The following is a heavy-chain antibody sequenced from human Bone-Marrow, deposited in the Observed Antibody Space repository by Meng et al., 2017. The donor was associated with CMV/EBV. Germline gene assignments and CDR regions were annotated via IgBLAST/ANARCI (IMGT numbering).Heavy chain of an antibody. J-gene: IGHJ4*02. Sequence: GESLKISCTASGFTLRSYSMNWFRQAPGKGLVWVSRINSDGSSTSYADSVKGRFTISRDNAKNTLYLQMNSLRAEDTAVYYCARDGEYYDFWSGLPDYWGQGTLVTVSS. CDR2: INSDGSST. D-gene: IGHD3-3*01. V-gene: IGHV3-74*01. CDR3: ARDGEYYDFWSGLPDY. CDR1: GFTLRSYS.